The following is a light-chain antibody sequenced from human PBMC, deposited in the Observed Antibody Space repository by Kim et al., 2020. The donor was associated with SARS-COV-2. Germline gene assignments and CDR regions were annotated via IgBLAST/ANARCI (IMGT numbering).Light chain of an antibody. CDR2: GAS. CDR3: LHYRRLFT. Sequence: EIVVSQSPGTLSLSPGERATLSCRVSQSVSNNYLAWYQQKPGQAPRLLIYGASSRATGIPDRFSGSGSGTDFTFTIKRLEPEDFALYLCLHYRRLFTFGRGTKVDIK. V-gene: IGKV3-20*01. CDR1: QSVSNNY. J-gene: IGKJ4*01.